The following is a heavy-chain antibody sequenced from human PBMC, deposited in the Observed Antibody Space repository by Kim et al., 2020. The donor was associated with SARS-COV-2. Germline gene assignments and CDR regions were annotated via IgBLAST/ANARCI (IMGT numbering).Heavy chain of an antibody. CDR3: ASWPRGADAASVRSPYIYRGIDV. CDR1: GFTFSDYW. CDR2: IKSDGIGT. Sequence: GGSLRLSCVASGFTFSDYWMNWVRQVPGEGLVWVSRIKSDGIGTTYADSVRGRFTISRDNAKNTLYLEMTSLTIEDTAVYYCASWPRGADAASVRSPYIYRGIDVWGQGTTVTVSS. J-gene: IGHJ6*02. D-gene: IGHD5-18*01. V-gene: IGHV3-74*01.